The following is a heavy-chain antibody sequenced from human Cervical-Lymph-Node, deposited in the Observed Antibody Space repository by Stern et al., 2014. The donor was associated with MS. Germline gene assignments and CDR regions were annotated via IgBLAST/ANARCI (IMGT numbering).Heavy chain of an antibody. Sequence: QVTLRESGPVLVKPTETLMLTCTVSGFSLSNARMGVSWIRQPPGKALEWLAHIFSNGGKYYSTSLKSRLTISKDTSKSQVVLTMTNMDPVDTATYFCARILYDGAYRGDYWGQGTLVTVSS. V-gene: IGHV2-26*01. J-gene: IGHJ4*02. D-gene: IGHD3-10*01. CDR2: IFSNGGK. CDR1: GFSLSNARMG. CDR3: ARILYDGAYRGDY.